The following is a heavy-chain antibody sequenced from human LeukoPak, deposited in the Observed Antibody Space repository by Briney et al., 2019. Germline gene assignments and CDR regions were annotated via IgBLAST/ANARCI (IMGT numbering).Heavy chain of an antibody. D-gene: IGHD3-10*01. CDR2: IYHSGNT. Sequence: KPSETLSLTCTVSGYSISSGYYWGWIRQSPGKGLEWIASIYHSGNTYYNPSLKSRVTISVDTSKNQFSLKLSSVTAADTAVYYCANNLYASGNYFTYWGQGTLVTVSS. CDR1: GYSISSGYY. V-gene: IGHV4-38-2*02. J-gene: IGHJ4*02. CDR3: ANNLYASGNYFTY.